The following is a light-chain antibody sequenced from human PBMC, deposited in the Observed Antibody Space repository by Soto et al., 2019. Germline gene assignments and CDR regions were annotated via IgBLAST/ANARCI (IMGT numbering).Light chain of an antibody. Sequence: QSALTQPPSVSGAPGQRVTISCTGSSSNIGAGYDVHWYRQLPGTAPKLLIYGNNYRPSGVPDRFSGSKSGTSASLAITGLQAEDEADYYCQSYDSSLSGVVFGGGTKVTVL. CDR3: QSYDSSLSGVV. CDR1: SSNIGAGYD. CDR2: GNN. J-gene: IGLJ2*01. V-gene: IGLV1-40*01.